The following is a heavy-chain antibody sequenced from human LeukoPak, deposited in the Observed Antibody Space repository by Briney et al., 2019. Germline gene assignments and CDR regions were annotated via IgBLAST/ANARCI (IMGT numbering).Heavy chain of an antibody. CDR2: LYSDGNT. Sequence: GGSLRLSCAASGFTVITNDMTWVRQAPGKGLEWVSVLYSDGNTKYADSVQGRFTISRDNAKNLLYLQMNGLRADDTAVYYCAKDLSWNTADRWGQGTLVTVSS. V-gene: IGHV3-53*01. D-gene: IGHD1/OR15-1a*01. CDR1: GFTVITND. CDR3: AKDLSWNTADR. J-gene: IGHJ5*02.